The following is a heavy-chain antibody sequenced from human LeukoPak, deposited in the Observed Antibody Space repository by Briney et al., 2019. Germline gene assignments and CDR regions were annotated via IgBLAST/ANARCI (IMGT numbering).Heavy chain of an antibody. D-gene: IGHD3-16*02. CDR2: IYYSGST. CDR3: ARQSDMITFGGVIAPPHAFDI. V-gene: IGHV4-39*01. CDR1: GGSISSSSDY. J-gene: IGHJ3*02. Sequence: PSETLSLTCTVSGGSISSSSDYWGWIRQPPGKGLEWIGSIYYSGSTYYNPSLKSRVTMSVDTSKNQFSLKLSSVTAADTAVYYCARQSDMITFGGVIAPPHAFDIWGQGTMVTVSS.